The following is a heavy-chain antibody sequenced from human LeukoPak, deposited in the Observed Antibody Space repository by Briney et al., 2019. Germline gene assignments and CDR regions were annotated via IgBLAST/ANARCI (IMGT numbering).Heavy chain of an antibody. Sequence: GGSLRLSCAASGSTFSSYWMSWVRQAPGKGLEWVANIKQDGSEIYYVDSVKGRFTISRDNSKNTLYLQMNSLRAEDTAVYYCAKHATVVDYFDYWGQGTLVTVSS. V-gene: IGHV3-7*01. D-gene: IGHD4-23*01. CDR2: IKQDGSEI. CDR1: GSTFSSYW. J-gene: IGHJ4*02. CDR3: AKHATVVDYFDY.